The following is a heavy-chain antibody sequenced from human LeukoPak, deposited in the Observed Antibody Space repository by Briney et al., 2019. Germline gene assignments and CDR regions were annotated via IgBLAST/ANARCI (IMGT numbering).Heavy chain of an antibody. J-gene: IGHJ4*02. D-gene: IGHD6-13*01. Sequence: GSLRLSCAASGFTFSSYWMSWVRQAPGKGLEWIGEIYHSGSTNYNPSLKSRVTISVDKSKNQFSLKLSSVTAADTAVYYCARGIAAAGTWYFDYWGQGTLVTVSS. CDR1: GFTFSSYW. CDR2: IYHSGST. V-gene: IGHV4-4*02. CDR3: ARGIAAAGTWYFDY.